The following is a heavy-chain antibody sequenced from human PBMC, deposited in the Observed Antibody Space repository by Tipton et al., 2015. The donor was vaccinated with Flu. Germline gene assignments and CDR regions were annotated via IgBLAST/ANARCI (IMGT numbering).Heavy chain of an antibody. D-gene: IGHD2-8*01. CDR3: ARELTNTMSRSWFDP. CDR1: GGSISSYY. CDR2: IYTSGST. Sequence: TLSLTCTVSGGSISSYYWSWIRQPAGKGLEWIGRIYTSGSTNYNPSLKSRVTMSVDTSKNQFSLKLSSVTAADTAVHYCARELTNTMSRSWFDPWGQGTLVTVSS. J-gene: IGHJ5*02. V-gene: IGHV4-4*07.